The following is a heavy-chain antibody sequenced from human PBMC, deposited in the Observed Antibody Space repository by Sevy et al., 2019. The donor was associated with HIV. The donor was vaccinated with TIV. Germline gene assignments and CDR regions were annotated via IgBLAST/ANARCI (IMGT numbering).Heavy chain of an antibody. V-gene: IGHV3-23*01. CDR2: LSGTGGIT. CDR1: GFTFRNYA. CDR3: AKDLDIVAVAAAIRLSY. J-gene: IGHJ4*02. D-gene: IGHD2-2*01. Sequence: GGSLRLSCAASGFTFRNYAMSWVRQAPGKGLEWVSALSGTGGITYYADSVKGRFTISRDNSKNTLYLQMNSLRVEDTAVSYCAKDLDIVAVAAAIRLSYWGQGTLVTVSS.